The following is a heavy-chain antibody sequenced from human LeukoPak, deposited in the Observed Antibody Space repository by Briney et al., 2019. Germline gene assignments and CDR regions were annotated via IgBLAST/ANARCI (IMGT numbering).Heavy chain of an antibody. J-gene: IGHJ4*02. CDR1: GFTFSSYA. CDR2: ISGSGGST. V-gene: IGHV3-23*01. CDR3: AKGGYCSSTSCLAIY. Sequence: GGSLRLSCAASGFTFSSYAMTWVRQAPGKGLEWVSAISGSGGSTYYADSVKGRFTISRDNSKNTLYLQMSSLRAEDTAVYYCAKGGYCSSTSCLAIYWGQGTLVTVSS. D-gene: IGHD2-2*01.